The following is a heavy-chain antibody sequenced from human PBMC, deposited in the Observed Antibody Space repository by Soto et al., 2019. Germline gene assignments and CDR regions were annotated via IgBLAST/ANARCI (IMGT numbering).Heavy chain of an antibody. CDR3: ARAVVLIAPGWYFDL. D-gene: IGHD2-8*01. Sequence: GASVKVSCKASGYTFTIYAMHWVRQAPGQRLEWMGWINAGNGNTKYSQKFQGRVTITRDTSASTAYMELSSLRSEDTAVYYCARAVVLIAPGWYFDLWGRGTLVTVSS. CDR1: GYTFTIYA. V-gene: IGHV1-3*01. J-gene: IGHJ2*01. CDR2: INAGNGNT.